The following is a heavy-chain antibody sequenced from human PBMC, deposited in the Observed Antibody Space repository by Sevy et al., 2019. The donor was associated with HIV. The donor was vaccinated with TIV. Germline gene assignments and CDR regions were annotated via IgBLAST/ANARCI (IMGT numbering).Heavy chain of an antibody. V-gene: IGHV3-23*01. CDR3: AKDLVSGTYYTGDFDY. J-gene: IGHJ4*02. CDR2: ISGSGGST. CDR1: GFTFSTYA. D-gene: IGHD3-10*01. Sequence: GGSLRLSCAASGFTFSTYAMTWVRQAPGKGLEWDSVISGSGGSTYYADSVKGRFTISRDNSKNTLYLQMNSLRAEDTAVYYCAKDLVSGTYYTGDFDYWGQGTLVTVSS.